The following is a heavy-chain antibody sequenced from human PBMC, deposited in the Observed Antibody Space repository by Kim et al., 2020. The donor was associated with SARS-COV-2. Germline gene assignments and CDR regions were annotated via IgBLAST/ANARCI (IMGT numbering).Heavy chain of an antibody. CDR1: GFTFSSYA. CDR2: ISYDGSNK. CDR3: AREGPGTAFDI. J-gene: IGHJ3*02. V-gene: IGHV3-30*04. Sequence: GGSLRLSCAASGFTFSSYAMHWVRQAPGKGLEWVAVISYDGSNKYYVDSVKGRFTISRDNSKNTLYLQMNSLRAEDTAVYYCAREGPGTAFDIWGQGTMVTVSS.